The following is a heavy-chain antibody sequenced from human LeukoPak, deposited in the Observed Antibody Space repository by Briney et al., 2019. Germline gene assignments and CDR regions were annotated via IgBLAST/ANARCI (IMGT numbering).Heavy chain of an antibody. CDR3: ASGWGSAFDI. CDR2: MNPNSGNT. D-gene: IGHD3-16*01. Sequence: ASVKVSCKASGYTFTSYDINWVRQATGQGLEWMGWMNPNSGNTDYAQKFQGRVTMTRNTCISTGYMELRSLRSEDTAVYYCASGWGSAFDIWGQGTMVTVSS. CDR1: GYTFTSYD. J-gene: IGHJ3*02. V-gene: IGHV1-8*01.